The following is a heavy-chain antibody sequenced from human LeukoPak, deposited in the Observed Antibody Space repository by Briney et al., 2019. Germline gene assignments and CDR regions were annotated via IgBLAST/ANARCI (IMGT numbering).Heavy chain of an antibody. CDR2: IYYSGST. CDR1: GGSISSYY. J-gene: IGHJ3*02. CDR3: ARLSSSWSRDAFDI. V-gene: IGHV4-59*08. D-gene: IGHD6-13*01. Sequence: SETLSLTCTVSGGSISSYYWSWIRQPPGKGLEWIGYIYYSGSTNCNPSLKSRVTISVDTSKNQFSLRLSSVTAADTAVYYCARLSSSWSRDAFDIWGQGTMVTVSS.